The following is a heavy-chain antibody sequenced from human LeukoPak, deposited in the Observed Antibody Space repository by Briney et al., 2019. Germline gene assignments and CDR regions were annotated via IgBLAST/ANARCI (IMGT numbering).Heavy chain of an antibody. CDR1: GFTFSNAW. D-gene: IGHD3-10*01. J-gene: IGHJ4*02. V-gene: IGHV3-15*01. CDR3: TTDRKAGGGF. CDR2: IKSKTDGGTT. Sequence: TGGSLRLSCAASGFTFSNAWMSWIRQGPGKGREWVGRIKSKTDGGTTDYAAPVRGRFTISRDDSKNTLYLQMTSLKIEDTALYYCTTDRKAGGGFWGQGTLVTVSS.